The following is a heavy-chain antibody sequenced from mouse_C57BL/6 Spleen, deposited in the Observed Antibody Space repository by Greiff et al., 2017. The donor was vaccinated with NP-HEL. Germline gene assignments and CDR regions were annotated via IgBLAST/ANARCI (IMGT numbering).Heavy chain of an antibody. CDR1: GFSLTSYG. V-gene: IGHV2-5*01. CDR3: AKNPLYGSSPAMDY. Sequence: QVQLQQSGPGLVQPSQSLSITCTVSGFSLTSYGVHWVRQSPGKGLEWLGVIWRGGSTDYNAAFMSRLSITKDNSKSQVFFKMNSLQADDTAIYYCAKNPLYGSSPAMDYWGQGTSVTVSS. J-gene: IGHJ4*01. D-gene: IGHD1-1*01. CDR2: IWRGGST.